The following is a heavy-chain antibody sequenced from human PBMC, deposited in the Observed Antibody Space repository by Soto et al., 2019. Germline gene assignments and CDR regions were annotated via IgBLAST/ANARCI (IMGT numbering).Heavy chain of an antibody. J-gene: IGHJ5*02. V-gene: IGHV4-59*01. D-gene: IGHD6-6*01. CDR2: IYYSGST. Sequence: SETLSLTCTVSGGSITSYYWTWIRQPPGKGLDWIGYIYYSGSTNYNPSLKSRVTISLDTSNNQFSLKLTSVTAADTAVYYCARSGSSGWFDPWGQGTLVTVSS. CDR1: GGSITSYY. CDR3: ARSGSSGWFDP.